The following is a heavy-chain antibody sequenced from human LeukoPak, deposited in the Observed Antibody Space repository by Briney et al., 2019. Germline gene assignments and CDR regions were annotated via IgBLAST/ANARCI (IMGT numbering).Heavy chain of an antibody. CDR2: ISYDGSNK. CDR1: GFTFSSYG. V-gene: IGHV3-30*18. CDR3: AKATYYYGSGSYYNLDY. Sequence: GRSLRLSCAASGFTFSSYGMHWVRQAPGKGLEWVAVISYDGSNKYCADSVKGRFTISRDNSKNTLYLQMNSLRAEDTAVYYCAKATYYYGSGSYYNLDYWGQGTLVTVSS. D-gene: IGHD3-10*01. J-gene: IGHJ4*02.